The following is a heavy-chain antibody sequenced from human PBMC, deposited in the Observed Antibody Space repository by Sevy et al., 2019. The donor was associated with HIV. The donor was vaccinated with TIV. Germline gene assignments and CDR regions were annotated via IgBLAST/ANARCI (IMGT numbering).Heavy chain of an antibody. J-gene: IGHJ1*01. Sequence: ASVKVSCKASGYTFTSYGISWVRRAPGQGLEWMGWISAYNGNTNYAQKLQGRVTMTTDTSTSTAYMELRSLRSDDTAVYYCASCYYYDSSGYPEWEYFQHWGQGTLVTVSS. V-gene: IGHV1-18*01. CDR3: ASCYYYDSSGYPEWEYFQH. D-gene: IGHD3-22*01. CDR2: ISAYNGNT. CDR1: GYTFTSYG.